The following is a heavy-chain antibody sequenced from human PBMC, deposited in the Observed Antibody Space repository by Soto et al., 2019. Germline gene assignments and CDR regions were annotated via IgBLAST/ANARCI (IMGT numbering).Heavy chain of an antibody. D-gene: IGHD3-10*01. Sequence: QVQLVQSGAEVKKPGASVTVSCKTSGYTFSSIGISWVRQAPGQGLEWMGWISPHKDDTYYAQRLQGRVTMTTDTSASTAYMELRSLRSDDTAVYFCVRDLDGSGSYYTNYWGQGPLVTVSS. CDR1: GYTFSSIG. J-gene: IGHJ4*02. CDR2: ISPHKDDT. V-gene: IGHV1-18*01. CDR3: VRDLDGSGSYYTNY.